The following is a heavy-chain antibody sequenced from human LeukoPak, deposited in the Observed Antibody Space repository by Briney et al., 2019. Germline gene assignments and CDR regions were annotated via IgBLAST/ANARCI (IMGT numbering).Heavy chain of an antibody. V-gene: IGHV1-2*02. CDR2: INPNSGGT. CDR3: ARDGDSGSYYDY. D-gene: IGHD1-26*01. CDR1: GYTFTSYD. J-gene: IGHJ4*02. Sequence: ASVKVSCKASGYTFTSYDINWVRQATGQGLEWMGWINPNSGGTNYAQKFQGRVTMTRDTSISTAYMELSRPRSDDTAVYYCARDGDSGSYYDYWGQGTLVTVSS.